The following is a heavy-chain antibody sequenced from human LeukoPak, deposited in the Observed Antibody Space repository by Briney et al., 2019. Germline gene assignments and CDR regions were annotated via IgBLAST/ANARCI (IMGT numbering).Heavy chain of an antibody. J-gene: IGHJ4*02. CDR2: ISSSSSYI. CDR1: GFTFSSYS. D-gene: IGHD3-9*01. CDR3: ARVNGYYTYYFDY. Sequence: AGSLRLSCAASGFTFSSYSMNWVRQAPGKGLEWVSSISSSSSYIYYADSVKGRFTISRDNAKNSLYLQMNSLRAEDTAVYYCARVNGYYTYYFDYWGQGTLVTVSS. V-gene: IGHV3-21*01.